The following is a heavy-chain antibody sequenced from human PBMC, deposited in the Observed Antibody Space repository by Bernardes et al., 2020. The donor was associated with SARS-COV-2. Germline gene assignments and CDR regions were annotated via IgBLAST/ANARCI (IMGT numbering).Heavy chain of an antibody. Sequence: GGSLRLSCAASGFTFSSYNMNWVRQAPGKGLEWVSYISSRSGTTYYADSVKGRFTISRDDARNSLFLQMNSLRAEDTAVYYCARERMNSGSYREGSDYWGQGTLVTVSS. CDR2: ISSRSGTT. D-gene: IGHD1-26*01. V-gene: IGHV3-48*01. J-gene: IGHJ4*02. CDR1: GFTFSSYN. CDR3: ARERMNSGSYREGSDY.